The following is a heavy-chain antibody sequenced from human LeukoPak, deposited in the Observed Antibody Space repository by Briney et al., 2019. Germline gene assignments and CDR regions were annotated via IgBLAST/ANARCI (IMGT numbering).Heavy chain of an antibody. CDR1: GGSISSSNW. CDR2: IYHSGST. CDR3: ARDTRYGSGSSIDY. D-gene: IGHD3-10*01. V-gene: IGHV4-4*02. Sequence: PSETLSVTCAVSGGSISSSNWWSWVRQPPGKGLEWIGEIYHSGSTNYNPSLKSRVTISVDKSKNQFSLKLSSVTAADTAVYYCARDTRYGSGSSIDYWGQGALVTVSS. J-gene: IGHJ4*02.